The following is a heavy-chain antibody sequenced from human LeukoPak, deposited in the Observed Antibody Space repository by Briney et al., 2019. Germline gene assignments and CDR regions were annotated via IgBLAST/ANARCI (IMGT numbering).Heavy chain of an antibody. D-gene: IGHD3-3*01. J-gene: IGHJ3*02. CDR2: IYHSGST. CDR1: GYSISSGYY. Sequence: SETLSLTCAVSGYSISSGYYWGWIQQHPGKGLEWIESIYHSGSTYYNPSLKSRVTISVDTSKNQFSLKLSSVTAADTAVYYCARTYYDFWSGYYPRDACDIWGQGTMVTVSS. CDR3: ARTYYDFWSGYYPRDACDI. V-gene: IGHV4-38-2*01.